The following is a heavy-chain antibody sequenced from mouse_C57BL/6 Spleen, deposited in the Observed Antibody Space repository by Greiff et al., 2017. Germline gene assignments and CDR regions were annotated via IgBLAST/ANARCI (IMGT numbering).Heavy chain of an antibody. D-gene: IGHD2-4*01. CDR2: IRNKANGYTT. CDR1: GFTFTDYY. CDR3: ARSLPYDYDGGDYAMDY. Sequence: EVKLVESGGGLVQPGGSLSLSCAASGFTFTDYYMSWVRQPPGKALEWLGFIRNKANGYTTEYSASVKGRFTISRDNSQSILYLQMNALRAEDSATYYCARSLPYDYDGGDYAMDYWGQGTSVTVSS. J-gene: IGHJ4*01. V-gene: IGHV7-3*01.